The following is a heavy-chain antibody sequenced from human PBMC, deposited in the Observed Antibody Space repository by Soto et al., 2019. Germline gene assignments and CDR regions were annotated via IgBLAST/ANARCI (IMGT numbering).Heavy chain of an antibody. D-gene: IGHD3-22*01. Sequence: GGSLRLSCAASGFTFSSYAMHWVRQAPGKGLEWVALISYDGSDKDYADSVKGRFTISRDNSRNTLFLQMNSLRAEDTAVYYCARDYYKYYDSSGYYRSPAYWGQGTLVTVSS. CDR1: GFTFSSYA. V-gene: IGHV3-30-3*01. J-gene: IGHJ4*02. CDR2: ISYDGSDK. CDR3: ARDYYKYYDSSGYYRSPAY.